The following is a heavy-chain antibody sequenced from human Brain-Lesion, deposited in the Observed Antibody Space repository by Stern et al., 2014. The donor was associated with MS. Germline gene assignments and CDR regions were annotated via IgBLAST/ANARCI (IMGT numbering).Heavy chain of an antibody. J-gene: IGHJ4*02. CDR2: IYASGST. Sequence: VQLEESGPGLVKPSQTLSLTCSVSGGSISSGSYYWNWIRQPAGKGLEWIGRIYASGSTNYSPSLKSRVFISGDPSKNQFSLKLSSVTAADAAMYYCVRETGGYTYGDTDFFDFWGQGTLVTVSS. D-gene: IGHD5-18*01. CDR3: VRETGGYTYGDTDFFDF. CDR1: GGSISSGSYY. V-gene: IGHV4-61*02.